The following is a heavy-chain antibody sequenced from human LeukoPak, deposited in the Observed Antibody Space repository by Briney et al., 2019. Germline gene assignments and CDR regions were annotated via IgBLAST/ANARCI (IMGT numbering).Heavy chain of an antibody. CDR2: IIPIFGTA. V-gene: IGHV1-69*13. CDR3: ARDSGEWELSVGWEGTLSY. CDR1: GGTFSSYA. J-gene: IGHJ4*02. Sequence: SVKVSCKASGGTFSSYAISWVRQAPGQGLEWMGGIIPIFGTANYAQKFQGRVTITAGESTSTAYMELSSLRSEDTAVYYCARDSGEWELSVGWEGTLSYWGQGTLVTVSS. D-gene: IGHD1-26*01.